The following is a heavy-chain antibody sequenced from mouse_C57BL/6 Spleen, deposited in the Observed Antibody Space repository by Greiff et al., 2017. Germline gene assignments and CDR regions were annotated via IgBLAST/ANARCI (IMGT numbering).Heavy chain of an antibody. CDR1: GYTFTSYW. Sequence: QVQLQQPGAELVMPGASVKLSCKASGYTFTSYWMHWVKQRPGQGLEWIGAIDPSDSYTNYNQQFKGKSTLTVDKSSSTAYMPLSSLTSADSAVYYCARGLRPLYAMDYWGKGTSVTVSS. V-gene: IGHV1-69*01. CDR3: ARGLRPLYAMDY. D-gene: IGHD1-2*01. J-gene: IGHJ4*01. CDR2: IDPSDSYT.